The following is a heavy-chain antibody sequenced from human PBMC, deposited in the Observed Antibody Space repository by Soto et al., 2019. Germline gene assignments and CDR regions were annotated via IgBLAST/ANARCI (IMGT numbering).Heavy chain of an antibody. CDR2: INHSGST. CDR3: ARAVRPKDYYDSSGYNDY. CDR1: GGSFSGYY. Sequence: TLSLTCAVYGGSFSGYYWSWIRQPPGKGLEWIGEINHSGSTNYNPSLKSRVTISVDTSKNQFSLKLSSVTAADTAVYYCARAVRPKDYYDSSGYNDYWGQGTLVTVSS. V-gene: IGHV4-34*01. J-gene: IGHJ4*02. D-gene: IGHD3-22*01.